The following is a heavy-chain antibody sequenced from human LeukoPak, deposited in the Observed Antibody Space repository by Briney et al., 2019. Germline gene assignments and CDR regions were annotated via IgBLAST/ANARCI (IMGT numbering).Heavy chain of an antibody. V-gene: IGHV3-9*01. J-gene: IGHJ4*02. CDR3: AKGSHYDILTGYYTGLYYFDY. Sequence: PGGSLRLSCAASGFTFDDYVMHWVRQAPGKGLEWVSGITWNSDTIAYADFVKGRFTISRDNAKNSLYLQMNSLRADDTALYYCAKGSHYDILTGYYTGLYYFDYWGQGTLVTVSS. D-gene: IGHD3-9*01. CDR1: GFTFDDYV. CDR2: ITWNSDTI.